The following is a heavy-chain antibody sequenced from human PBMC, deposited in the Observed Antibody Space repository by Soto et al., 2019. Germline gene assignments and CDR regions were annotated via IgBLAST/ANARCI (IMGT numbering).Heavy chain of an antibody. CDR1: GFAFSAYA. D-gene: IGHD1-7*01. Sequence: PGGSLRLSCAASGFAFSAYAMSWVRQAPGKGLEWVSGVSGSGGGTYYADSVKGRFTISRDNSKNTLYLQMNSLRAEDTAVYYCAKALFNSNYGDYFDYWGQGTLVTVSS. V-gene: IGHV3-23*01. CDR3: AKALFNSNYGDYFDY. CDR2: VSGSGGGT. J-gene: IGHJ4*02.